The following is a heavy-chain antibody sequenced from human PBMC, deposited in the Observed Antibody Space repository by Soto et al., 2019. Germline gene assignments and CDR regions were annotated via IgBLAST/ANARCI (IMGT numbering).Heavy chain of an antibody. CDR1: GGSISSYY. Sequence: SETLSLTCTVSGGSISSYYWSWIRQPPGKGLEWIGYIYYSGSTNYNPSLKSRVTISVDTSKNQFSLKLSSVTAADTAVYYCARALGDYAFDYWGQGTLVTVSS. CDR3: ARALGDYAFDY. V-gene: IGHV4-59*01. D-gene: IGHD4-17*01. J-gene: IGHJ4*02. CDR2: IYYSGST.